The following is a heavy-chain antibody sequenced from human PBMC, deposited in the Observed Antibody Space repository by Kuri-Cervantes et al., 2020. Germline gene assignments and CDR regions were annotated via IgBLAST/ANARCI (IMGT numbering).Heavy chain of an antibody. CDR1: GFTFSAYT. Sequence: GESLKISCAASGFTFSAYTMNWVRHAPGKGLEWVSYISSSGSTIYYADSVKGRFTISRDNAKNSLYLQMNSLRAEDTAVYYCAREGLGYYGSGSYSAYYYYMDVWGKGTTVTVSS. V-gene: IGHV3-11*04. D-gene: IGHD3-10*01. CDR3: AREGLGYYGSGSYSAYYYYMDV. CDR2: ISSSGSTI. J-gene: IGHJ6*03.